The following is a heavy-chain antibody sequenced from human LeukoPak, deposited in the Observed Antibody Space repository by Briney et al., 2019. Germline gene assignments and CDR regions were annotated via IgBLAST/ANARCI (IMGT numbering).Heavy chain of an antibody. CDR1: GYTFTSYY. D-gene: IGHD4-17*01. CDR2: INPSGGST. V-gene: IGHV1-46*01. J-gene: IGHJ5*02. Sequence: ASVKVSCKASGYTFTSYYMHWVRQAPGQGLEWMGIINPSGGSTSYAQKFQGRVTMTRDMSTSTVYMELSSLRSEDTAVYYCARGHDYGDYGYNWFDPWGQGTLVTVSS. CDR3: ARGHDYGDYGYNWFDP.